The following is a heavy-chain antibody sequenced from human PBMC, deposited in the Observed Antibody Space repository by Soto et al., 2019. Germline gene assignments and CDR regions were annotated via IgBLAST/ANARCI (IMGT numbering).Heavy chain of an antibody. CDR1: GASISSYY. V-gene: IGHV4-59*01. D-gene: IGHD2-21*01. CDR2: MYFNESP. J-gene: IGHJ4*02. CDR3: ASLWNFFDF. Sequence: SETLSLTCTVSGASISSYYWSWIRQPPGKGLDWIGYMYFNESPKYNPSLKSRVTMSVDTSKNQFSLKLRSVTAADTAVYYCASLWNFFDFWGQGALVTVSS.